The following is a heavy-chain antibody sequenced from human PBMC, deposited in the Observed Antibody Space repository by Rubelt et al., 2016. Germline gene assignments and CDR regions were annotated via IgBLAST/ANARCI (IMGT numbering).Heavy chain of an antibody. CDR2: INHSGST. CDR3: ARGKRRATRAGY. Sequence: AVYGGSFSGYYWSWIRQPPGKGLEWIGEINHSGSTNYNPSLKSRVTISVDTSKNQFSLKLSSVTAADTAVYYCARGKRRATRAGYWGQGSLVTVSS. CDR1: GGSFSGYY. J-gene: IGHJ4*02. V-gene: IGHV4-34*01.